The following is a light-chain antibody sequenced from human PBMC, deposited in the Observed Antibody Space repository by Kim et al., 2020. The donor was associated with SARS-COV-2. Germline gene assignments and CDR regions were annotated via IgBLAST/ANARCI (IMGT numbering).Light chain of an antibody. J-gene: IGLJ2*01. CDR3: QPYDGSNHGV. CDR2: GDN. V-gene: IGLV6-57*01. Sequence: KTVTIPGTRSSGAMPSNYVRWYQQRPGSSPTTVIYGDNQRPSGVPVRSSASIDSSSTSASLPTSGLRTEDEADYYGQPYDGSNHGVFGEGTQLTVL. CDR1: SGAMPSNY.